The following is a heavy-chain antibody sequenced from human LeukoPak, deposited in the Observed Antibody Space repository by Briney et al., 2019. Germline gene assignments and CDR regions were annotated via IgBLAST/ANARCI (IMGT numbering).Heavy chain of an antibody. CDR2: ISSSSTTI. J-gene: IGHJ3*02. Sequence: GGSLRLSCTASGFTFSTYSMNWVRQAPGRGLEWVSYISSSSTTIYFADSVKGRFTISRDNAKNSLYLQMNSLRDEDTAVYYCARRMGGELVAFDIWGQGTMVTVSS. V-gene: IGHV3-48*02. D-gene: IGHD1-7*01. CDR3: ARRMGGELVAFDI. CDR1: GFTFSTYS.